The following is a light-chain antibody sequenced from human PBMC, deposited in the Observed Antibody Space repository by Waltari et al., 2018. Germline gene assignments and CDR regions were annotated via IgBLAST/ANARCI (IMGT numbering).Light chain of an antibody. CDR3: NSRDSSGNHWV. V-gene: IGLV3-19*01. CDR1: SLRSYY. Sequence: SSELTQDPAVSVALGQTVRITCQGASLRSYYASWYQQKPGQAPVLVIYGKNNRPSGIPDRFSGSSSGNTASLTITGVQAEDEADYYCNSRDSSGNHWVFGGGTKLTVL. J-gene: IGLJ3*02. CDR2: GKN.